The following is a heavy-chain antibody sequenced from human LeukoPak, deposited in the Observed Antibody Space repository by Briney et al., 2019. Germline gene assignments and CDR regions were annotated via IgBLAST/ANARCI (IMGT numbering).Heavy chain of an antibody. V-gene: IGHV3-21*01. J-gene: IGHJ6*03. CDR2: ITSGSDYI. CDR1: GSTLICYS. Sequence: RESLTPSCTKAGSTLICYSNSWGGLNAWKCLEWASSITSGSDYIHYADSVKGRLITSRDNAKNSVYLQMNSLRAEDTAVYYCARENYYYGSGYYTYYHYMDVWGKVTTVTVSS. CDR3: ARENYYYGSGYYTYYHYMDV. D-gene: IGHD3-22*01.